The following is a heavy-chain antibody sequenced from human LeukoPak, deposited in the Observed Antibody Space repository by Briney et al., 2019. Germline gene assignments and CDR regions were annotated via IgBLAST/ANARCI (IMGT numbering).Heavy chain of an antibody. J-gene: IGHJ4*02. V-gene: IGHV3-66*01. D-gene: IGHD6-13*01. CDR2: FYSGGTT. CDR1: GFTVSSNY. CDR3: ARYDGACWYGY. Sequence: GGSLRLSCAASGFTVSSNYMSWVRQAPGKGLEWVSVFYSGGTTYYADSVKGRFTISRDNSKNTLYLQMNSLRADDTAVYYCARYDGACWYGYWGQGTLVTVSS.